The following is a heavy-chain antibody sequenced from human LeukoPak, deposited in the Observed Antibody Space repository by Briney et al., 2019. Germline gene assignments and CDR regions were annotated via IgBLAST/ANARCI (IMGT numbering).Heavy chain of an antibody. Sequence: GGSLRLSCAASGFTFSSYGMHWVRQAPGKGLEWVAVISYDGSNKYYAGSVKGRFTISRDNSKNTLYLQMNSLRAEDTAVYYCAKWAYDSSYWGQGTLVTVSS. D-gene: IGHD3-22*01. V-gene: IGHV3-30*18. CDR1: GFTFSSYG. J-gene: IGHJ4*02. CDR3: AKWAYDSSY. CDR2: ISYDGSNK.